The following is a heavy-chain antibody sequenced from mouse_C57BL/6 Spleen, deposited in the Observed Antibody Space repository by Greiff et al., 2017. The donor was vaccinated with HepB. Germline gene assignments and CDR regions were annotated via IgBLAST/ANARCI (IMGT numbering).Heavy chain of an antibody. D-gene: IGHD2-5*01. CDR1: GFTFSNYW. CDR2: IRLKSDNYAT. CDR3: TAYYSNYEGGYDAMDY. V-gene: IGHV6-3*01. J-gene: IGHJ4*01. Sequence: EVKLMESGGGLVQPGGSMKLSCVASGFTFSNYWMNWVRQSPEKGLEWVAPIRLKSDNYATHYAESVKGRFTISRDDSKSSVYMQMNNLRAEDTGKYYCTAYYSNYEGGYDAMDYWGQGTSVTVSS.